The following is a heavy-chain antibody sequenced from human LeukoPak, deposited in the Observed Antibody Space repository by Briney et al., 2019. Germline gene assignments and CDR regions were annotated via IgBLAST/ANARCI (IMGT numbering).Heavy chain of an antibody. Sequence: SETLSLSCTVSGDSFSRNTYSWGWIRQPPGKGLEWIGSIYYTGRTFYNPSLKSRVTISVDTSKNQFSLKLSSVTAADTAVYYCARRGSMGGSFVGAFDIWGQGTMVTVSS. V-gene: IGHV4-39*01. CDR2: IYYTGRT. CDR3: ARRGSMGGSFVGAFDI. D-gene: IGHD1-26*01. CDR1: GDSFSRNTYS. J-gene: IGHJ3*02.